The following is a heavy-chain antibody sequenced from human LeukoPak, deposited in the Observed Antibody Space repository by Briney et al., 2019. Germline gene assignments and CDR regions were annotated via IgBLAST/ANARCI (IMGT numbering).Heavy chain of an antibody. D-gene: IGHD1-1*01. Sequence: SETLSLTCTVSGYSISSGYYWGWIRRPPGKGLEWIGSIYHSGRTYYNPSLKSRVTISSDTSNSKFFLRLTSVTPTDTAVYYCARGGMATPGTNWFDPWGQGTLVTVSS. CDR2: IYHSGRT. V-gene: IGHV4-38-2*02. J-gene: IGHJ5*02. CDR1: GYSISSGYY. CDR3: ARGGMATPGTNWFDP.